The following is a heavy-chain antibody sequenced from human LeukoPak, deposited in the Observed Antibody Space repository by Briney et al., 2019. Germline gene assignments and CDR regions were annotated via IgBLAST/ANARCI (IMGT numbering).Heavy chain of an antibody. CDR3: VRDRDWGFDY. D-gene: IGHD3/OR15-3a*01. CDR1: GFAFRNYA. CDR2: IRSDGSSN. J-gene: IGHJ4*02. Sequence: GGSLRLSCAASGFAFRNYAMSWVRQAPGKGLEWVTFIRSDGSSNYYGDSVKGRFTLSRDNFKNTLSLQMNSLRAEDTAVYYCVRDRDWGFDYWGQGTLVTVSS. V-gene: IGHV3-30*02.